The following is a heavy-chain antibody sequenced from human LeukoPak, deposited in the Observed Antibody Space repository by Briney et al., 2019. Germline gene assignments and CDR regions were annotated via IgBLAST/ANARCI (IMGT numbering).Heavy chain of an antibody. CDR2: TYYSSKLYN. J-gene: IGHJ3*02. V-gene: IGHV6-1*01. CDR3: ARGAVTVRNAFDI. CDR1: GDSVSSNSAA. Sequence: SQTLSLTCAISGDSVSSNSAAWNWIRQSPSRGLEWLGRTYYSSKLYNDYAVSVKSRIIINPDTSKNQFTLQLNSVTPEATAVYSCARGAVTVRNAFDIWGQGTRVTVSS. D-gene: IGHD6-19*01.